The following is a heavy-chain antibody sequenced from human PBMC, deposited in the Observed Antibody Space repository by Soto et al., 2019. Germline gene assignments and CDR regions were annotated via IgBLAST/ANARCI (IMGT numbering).Heavy chain of an antibody. V-gene: IGHV4-34*01. Sequence: LSLTCAVYGGSFSGYYWSWIRQPPGKGLEWIGEINHSGSTNYNPSLKSRVTISVDTSKNQFSLKLSSVTAADTAVYYCARGNYGSAQGIDYWGQGTLVTV. J-gene: IGHJ4*02. D-gene: IGHD3-10*01. CDR2: INHSGST. CDR3: ARGNYGSAQGIDY. CDR1: GGSFSGYY.